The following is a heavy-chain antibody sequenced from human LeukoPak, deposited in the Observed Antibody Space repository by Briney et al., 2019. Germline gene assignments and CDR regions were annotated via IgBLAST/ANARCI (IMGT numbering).Heavy chain of an antibody. Sequence: GGSLRLSCAASGFTFSDHYMDWVRQAPGKGLEWVGRTRNKANSYTTEYAASVKGRSTISRDDSKNSLYLQMNSLKTEDTAVYYCARGNSSGYYYHYYMDVWGKGTTVTVSS. J-gene: IGHJ6*03. V-gene: IGHV3-72*01. CDR2: TRNKANSYTT. CDR3: ARGNSSGYYYHYYMDV. CDR1: GFTFSDHY. D-gene: IGHD3-22*01.